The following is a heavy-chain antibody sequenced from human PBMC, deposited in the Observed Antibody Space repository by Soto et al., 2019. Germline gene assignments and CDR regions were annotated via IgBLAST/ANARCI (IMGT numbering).Heavy chain of an antibody. CDR2: IYWDDVK. CDR1: GFSLSTSGVG. Sequence: QITLKESGPTLVKPTQTLTLTCTFSGFSLSTSGVGVGWIRQPPGKALEWLALIYWDDVKRYSPSLKSRITITKYNSKNQLVLTMTSMDPVDTATYYCAQVYSSSLLFGAWGQGTLVTVSS. CDR3: AQVYSSSLLFGA. V-gene: IGHV2-5*02. J-gene: IGHJ5*02. D-gene: IGHD6-13*01.